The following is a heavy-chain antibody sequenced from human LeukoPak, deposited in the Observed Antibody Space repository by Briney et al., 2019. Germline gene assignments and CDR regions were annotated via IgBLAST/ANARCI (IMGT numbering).Heavy chain of an antibody. Sequence: ASVKVSCKAFGYTFTSNYMHWVRQAPGQGPEWMGVISPSGGSTTYAQKFQGRVTMTTDTSTNTAYMELRSLKSDDTAIYYCARVEMGYKSGWYSIDFYYYMDVWGKGTTVTISS. CDR2: ISPSGGST. CDR1: GYTFTSNY. D-gene: IGHD6-19*01. V-gene: IGHV1-46*01. J-gene: IGHJ6*03. CDR3: ARVEMGYKSGWYSIDFYYYMDV.